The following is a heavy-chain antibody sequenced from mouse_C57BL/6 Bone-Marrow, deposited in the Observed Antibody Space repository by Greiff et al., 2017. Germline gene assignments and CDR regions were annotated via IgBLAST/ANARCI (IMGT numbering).Heavy chain of an antibody. J-gene: IGHJ2*01. CDR3: ARFVIYCYGSSWGDFDY. CDR1: GYTFTSYT. D-gene: IGHD1-1*01. Sequence: QVQLQQSGAELARPGASVKMSCKASGYTFTSYTMHWVKQRPGQGLEWIGYINPSSGYTKYNQKFKDKATLTADKSSSTAYMQLSSLTSEDSAVYYCARFVIYCYGSSWGDFDYWGQGTTLTVSS. CDR2: INPSSGYT. V-gene: IGHV1-4*01.